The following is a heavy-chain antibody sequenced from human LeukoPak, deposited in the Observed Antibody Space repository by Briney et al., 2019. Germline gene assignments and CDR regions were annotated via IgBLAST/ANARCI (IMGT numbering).Heavy chain of an antibody. CDR3: ARGRVGSSGWYNYYYYYGMDV. V-gene: IGHV4-39*07. CDR1: GGSISSGGYY. D-gene: IGHD6-19*01. Sequence: SETLSLTCTVSGGSISSGGYYWSWIRQPPGRGLEWIGEINHSGSTNYNPSLKSRVTISVDTSKNQFSLKLSSVTAADTAVYYCARGRVGSSGWYNYYYYYGMDVWGQGTTVTVSS. CDR2: INHSGST. J-gene: IGHJ6*02.